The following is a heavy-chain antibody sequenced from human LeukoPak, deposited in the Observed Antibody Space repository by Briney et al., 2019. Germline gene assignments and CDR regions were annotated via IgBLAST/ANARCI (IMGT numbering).Heavy chain of an antibody. Sequence: SETLSLTCTVSGGSISSSSYYWGWIRQPPGKGLEWIGSIYYSGSTYYNPSLKSRVTISVDTSKNQFSLKLSSVTAADTAVYYCARQGQLVGYYYYYMDVWSKGTTVTVSS. CDR1: GGSISSSSYY. V-gene: IGHV4-39*01. CDR3: ARQGQLVGYYYYYMDV. J-gene: IGHJ6*03. D-gene: IGHD6-6*01. CDR2: IYYSGST.